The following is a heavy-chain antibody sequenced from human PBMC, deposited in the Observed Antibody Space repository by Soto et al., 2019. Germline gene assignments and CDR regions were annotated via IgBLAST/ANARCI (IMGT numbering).Heavy chain of an antibody. CDR1: GFTFSSYA. D-gene: IGHD2-2*03. CDR3: CWIVFTAH. J-gene: IGHJ4*02. V-gene: IGHV3-23*01. Sequence: VQLLESGGGLVQPGGSLRLSCAASGFTFSSYAMSWVRQAPGKGLEWVSGISGGGGSTYYADSVKGRFTISRDNSKDTLYLQMNSLRVEDTAVYYCCWIVFTAHCGKGTLVTVCS. CDR2: ISGGGGST.